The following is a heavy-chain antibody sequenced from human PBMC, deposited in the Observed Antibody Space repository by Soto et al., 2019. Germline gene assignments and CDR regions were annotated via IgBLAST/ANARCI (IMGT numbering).Heavy chain of an antibody. J-gene: IGHJ4*02. Sequence: EVQLVESGGGLVQPGGSLRLSCAASGFTFSSYAMNWFRQTPGKGLEWVSFISRSSSPLYYADSVKGRFTISRDNAKNSLYLKMNRLGDEDPAVYYCARDYPWLADYWGRGPLVTVSS. V-gene: IGHV3-48*02. CDR3: ARDYPWLADY. CDR1: GFTFSSYA. D-gene: IGHD6-19*01. CDR2: ISRSSSPL.